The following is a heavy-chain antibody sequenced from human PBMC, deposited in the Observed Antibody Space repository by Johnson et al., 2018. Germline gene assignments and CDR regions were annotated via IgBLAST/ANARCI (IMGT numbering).Heavy chain of an antibody. Sequence: QVQLVQSGGGVVQPGRSLRLSCAASGFTFRNYGMHWVRQAPGKGLEWVAVISYDGSNKYYADSVKGRFTISRDNSKNTLYLQMNNLSDENTAVYYCAKGYYYDSSGYDGRAFDIWGQGTMVTVSS. CDR2: ISYDGSNK. V-gene: IGHV3-30*18. J-gene: IGHJ3*02. CDR3: AKGYYYDSSGYDGRAFDI. D-gene: IGHD3-22*01. CDR1: GFTFRNYG.